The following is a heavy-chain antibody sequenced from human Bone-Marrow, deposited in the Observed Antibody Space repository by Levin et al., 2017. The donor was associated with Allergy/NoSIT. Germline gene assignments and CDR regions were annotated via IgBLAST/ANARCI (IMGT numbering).Heavy chain of an antibody. CDR1: GFTFSNYG. CDR2: IWFDGSNK. CDR3: ARDTYSSSSGIYNYYLDV. J-gene: IGHJ6*03. D-gene: IGHD6-6*01. V-gene: IGHV3-33*01. Sequence: RSGGSLRLSCVASGFTFSNYGFHWVRQAPGKGLEWVAVIWFDGSNKFYADSVKGRFTVSRDNSKNTVYLQMDGLRAEDTAIFYCARDTYSSSSGIYNYYLDVWGRGTTVTVSS.